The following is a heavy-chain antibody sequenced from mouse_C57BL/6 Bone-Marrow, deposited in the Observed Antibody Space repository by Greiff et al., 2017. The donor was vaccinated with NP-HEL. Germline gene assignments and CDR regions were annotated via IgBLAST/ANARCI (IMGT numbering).Heavy chain of an antibody. CDR1: GFNIKDDY. CDR2: IDPENGDT. D-gene: IGHD1-1*01. J-gene: IGHJ1*03. V-gene: IGHV14-4*01. Sequence: EVKVVESGAELVRPGASVKLSCTASGFNIKDDYMHWVKQRPEQGLEWIGWIDPENGDTEYASKFQGKATITADTSSNTAYLQLSSLTSEDTAVYYCTTDYGGGTGTTVTVSS. CDR3: TTDYG.